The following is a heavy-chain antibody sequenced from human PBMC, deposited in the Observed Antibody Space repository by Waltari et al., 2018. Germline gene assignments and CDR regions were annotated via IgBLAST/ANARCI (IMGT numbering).Heavy chain of an antibody. Sequence: QLQLQESGPGLVKPSETLSLTCTVSGGSISHNTYYWGWIRQPPGKVLEWIGSIYYSGSTYYKPSLRSRVTIVVDTSKNQFSLKLTSVTAADTAVYYCARDVVIMENWFDPWGQGTLVTVSS. V-gene: IGHV4-39*07. CDR2: IYYSGST. CDR3: ARDVVIMENWFDP. J-gene: IGHJ5*02. CDR1: GGSISHNTYY. D-gene: IGHD2-15*01.